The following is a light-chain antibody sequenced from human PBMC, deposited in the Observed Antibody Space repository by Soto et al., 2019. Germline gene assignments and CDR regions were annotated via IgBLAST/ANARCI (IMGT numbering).Light chain of an antibody. V-gene: IGLV1-47*01. CDR3: AAWDDSLSGPL. CDR2: RNN. Sequence: QSVLTQPPSASGTPGQRVTISCSGSSSNIGSNYVYWYQQLPGTAPKLLIYRNNQRPSGVPDRFSGSKSGTSASLAISGLRSEDEADYYCAAWDDSLSGPLFGGGIKVTVL. J-gene: IGLJ2*01. CDR1: SSNIGSNY.